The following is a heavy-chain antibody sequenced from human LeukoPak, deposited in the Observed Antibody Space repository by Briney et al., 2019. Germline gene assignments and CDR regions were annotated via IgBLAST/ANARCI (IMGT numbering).Heavy chain of an antibody. V-gene: IGHV4-59*08. J-gene: IGHJ5*02. Sequence: SETLSLTCTVSGDSISSYYWSWIRQPPGKGLEWIGYIYYSGSTNYNPSLKSRVTISVDTSKNQFSLKLSSVTAADTAVYYCARVGEAVNWFDPWGQGTLVTVSS. CDR2: IYYSGST. D-gene: IGHD2-15*01. CDR3: ARVGEAVNWFDP. CDR1: GDSISSYY.